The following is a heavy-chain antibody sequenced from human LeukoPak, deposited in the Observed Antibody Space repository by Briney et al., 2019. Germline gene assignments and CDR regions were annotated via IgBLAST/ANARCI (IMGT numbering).Heavy chain of an antibody. V-gene: IGHV4-4*07. CDR3: SATYYYYMDV. J-gene: IGHJ6*03. Sequence: SQTLSLTCTVSIGSISSYYGSWVRQPAGKGLEWIGRIYTSGSTNYNPSLKSRVTMSVDTSKNQFSLKLSSVTAADTAVYYCSATYYYYMDVWGKGTTVTVSS. CDR1: IGSISSYY. CDR2: IYTSGST.